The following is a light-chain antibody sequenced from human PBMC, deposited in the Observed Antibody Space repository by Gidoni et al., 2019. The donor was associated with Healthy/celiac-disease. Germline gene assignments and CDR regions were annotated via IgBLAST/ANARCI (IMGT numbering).Light chain of an antibody. CDR2: AAS. J-gene: IGKJ4*01. CDR3: QQSYSTLALT. CDR1: QSISSY. Sequence: DIQMTQSASSLSASVGDRVTITCRASQSISSYLNWYQQKPGKAPKLLLYAASSLQSGVPSRFSGSGSWTDFSLTISSLQPEYFATYYCQQSYSTLALTFGGGTKVEIK. V-gene: IGKV1-39*01.